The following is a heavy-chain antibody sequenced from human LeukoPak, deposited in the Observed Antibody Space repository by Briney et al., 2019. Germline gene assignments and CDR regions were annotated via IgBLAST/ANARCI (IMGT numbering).Heavy chain of an antibody. CDR1: GLNVTGYS. D-gene: IGHD6-19*01. J-gene: IGHJ4*02. V-gene: IGHV3-30-3*01. Sequence: GGSLRLSCVLSGLNVTGYSMHWVRQAPAKGLDWVAVISYEGSNQYYADSLQDRSTLSRDNSKNTQHLQTNILRAQHTGRYFCARDESSSGWPLDYWGQGTLVTVSS. CDR3: ARDESSSGWPLDY. CDR2: ISYEGSNQ.